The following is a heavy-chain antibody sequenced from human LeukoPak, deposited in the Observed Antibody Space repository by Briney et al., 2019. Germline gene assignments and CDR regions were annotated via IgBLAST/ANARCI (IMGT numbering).Heavy chain of an antibody. J-gene: IGHJ5*02. CDR3: ARDRDYYDSSGYAWFDP. D-gene: IGHD3-22*01. V-gene: IGHV3-7*01. CDR2: IKQDGSEK. Sequence: PGGSLRLSCAASGFTFSSYWMSWVRQAPGKGLEWVANIKQDGSEKYYVDSVKGRFTISRDNAENSLYLQMNSLRAEDTAVYYCARDRDYYDSSGYAWFDPWGQGTLVTVSS. CDR1: GFTFSSYW.